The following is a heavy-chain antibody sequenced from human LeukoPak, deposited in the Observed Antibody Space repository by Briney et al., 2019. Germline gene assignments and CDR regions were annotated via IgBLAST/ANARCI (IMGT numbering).Heavy chain of an antibody. V-gene: IGHV1-46*01. Sequence: ASVTVSCKASGYIFTTYYMHWVRQAPGQGLEWMGVIHPSGGSTTYTQKFQGRVTMTRDTSTSTAYMELSSLRSEDTAVYYCARADGPKDAFDIWGQGTMVTVSS. CDR1: GYIFTTYY. J-gene: IGHJ3*02. CDR3: ARADGPKDAFDI. CDR2: IHPSGGST.